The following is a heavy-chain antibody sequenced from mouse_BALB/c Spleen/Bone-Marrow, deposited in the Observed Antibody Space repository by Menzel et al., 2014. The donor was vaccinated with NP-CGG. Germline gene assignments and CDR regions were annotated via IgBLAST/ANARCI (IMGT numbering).Heavy chain of an antibody. CDR1: GINIKDTY. D-gene: IGHD4-1*01. CDR3: ARWEYYAMDY. CDR2: IDPANGTT. Sequence: EVQLQQSGAELVKPGASVKLSCTASGINIKDTYMHWVKQRPEQCLEWIGRIDPANGTTKYDPKFQGKATITADTSSNTAYLQLSSLTSEDTAVYYCARWEYYAMDYWGQGTSVTVSS. V-gene: IGHV14-3*02. J-gene: IGHJ4*01.